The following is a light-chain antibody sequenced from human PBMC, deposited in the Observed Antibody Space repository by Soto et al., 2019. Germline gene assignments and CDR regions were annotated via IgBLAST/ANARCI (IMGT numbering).Light chain of an antibody. Sequence: QSVLTQPRSVSGSPGQSVTISCTGTSSDVGGYNYVSWYQQHPGKAPKLMIYDVTKRPLGVPYRFSGSKSGNTASLTVSGLQAEDEADYYCSSFAGSNNFPYVFGTGTKVTVL. CDR1: SSDVGGYNY. V-gene: IGLV2-11*01. J-gene: IGLJ1*01. CDR3: SSFAGSNNFPYV. CDR2: DVT.